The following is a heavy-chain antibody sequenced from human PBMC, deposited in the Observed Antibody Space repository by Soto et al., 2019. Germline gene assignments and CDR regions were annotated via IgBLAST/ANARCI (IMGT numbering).Heavy chain of an antibody. D-gene: IGHD6-19*01. J-gene: IGHJ5*02. V-gene: IGHV2-26*01. Sequence: QVTLEESGPVLVNPTETLTLRCTVSGLSITDSEMGVSWIRQPLGQPLEWLAHIDSSGEKSYRTFLKSRLAISKDTSKSQIVLTMTNMDPADTATYYCARRHLAVAVSPWFDPWGQGIPVTVSS. CDR3: ARRHLAVAVSPWFDP. CDR1: GLSITDSEMG. CDR2: IDSSGEK.